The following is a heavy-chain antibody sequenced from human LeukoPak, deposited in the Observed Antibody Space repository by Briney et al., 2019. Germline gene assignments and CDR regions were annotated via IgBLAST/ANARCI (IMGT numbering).Heavy chain of an antibody. CDR3: AKRDYYDSSGYYYGEYYFDY. D-gene: IGHD3-22*01. CDR2: IYYSGST. Sequence: SETLSLTCTVSGGSISSYYWSWIRQPPGKGLEWIGYIYYSGSTNYNPSLKSRVTISVDTSKNQFSLKLSSVTAADTAVYYCAKRDYYDSSGYYYGEYYFDYWGQGTLVTVSS. CDR1: GGSISSYY. V-gene: IGHV4-59*12. J-gene: IGHJ4*02.